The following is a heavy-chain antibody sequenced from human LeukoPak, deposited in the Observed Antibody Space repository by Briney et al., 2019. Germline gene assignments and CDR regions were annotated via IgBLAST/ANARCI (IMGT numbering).Heavy chain of an antibody. CDR1: GFTFSSYA. V-gene: IGHV3-30-3*01. D-gene: IGHD3-3*01. Sequence: GGSLRLSCAASGFTFSSYAMHWVRQAPGKGLEWVAVISYDGSNKYYADSVKGRFTISRDNSKNTLYLQMNSLRAEDTAVYYCARDFVRPYYFDSWGQGTLVTVSS. CDR2: ISYDGSNK. CDR3: ARDFVRPYYFDS. J-gene: IGHJ4*02.